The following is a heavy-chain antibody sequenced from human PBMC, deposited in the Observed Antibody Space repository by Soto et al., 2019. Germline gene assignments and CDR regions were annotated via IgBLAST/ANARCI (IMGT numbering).Heavy chain of an antibody. CDR1: GYIFTTYA. J-gene: IGHJ4*02. D-gene: IGHD6-13*01. V-gene: IGHV1-3*01. CDR2: ISAGNGNA. Sequence: ASVKVSCKSSGYIFTTYAIHWVRQAPGQRLEWMGWISAGNGNAKFSQKFQSRVTITRDISASTTYMELSSLTSEDTAVYYCASCIAAAGNPDYWGKGTLVTVYS. CDR3: ASCIAAAGNPDY.